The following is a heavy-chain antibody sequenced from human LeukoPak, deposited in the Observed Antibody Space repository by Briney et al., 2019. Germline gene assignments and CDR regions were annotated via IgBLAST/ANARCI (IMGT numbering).Heavy chain of an antibody. Sequence: SETLSLTCTVSGASIRISNYYWGWIRQPPGKGLEWIGGVYYTGTTYYNPSLKSRVTIFVETSKNQFSLHLSSVAAADTAVYYCARHSNYASGSSAKGLFDYWGQGTLVTVSS. J-gene: IGHJ4*02. V-gene: IGHV4-39*01. D-gene: IGHD3-10*01. CDR3: ARHSNYASGSSAKGLFDY. CDR2: VYYTGTT. CDR1: GASIRISNYY.